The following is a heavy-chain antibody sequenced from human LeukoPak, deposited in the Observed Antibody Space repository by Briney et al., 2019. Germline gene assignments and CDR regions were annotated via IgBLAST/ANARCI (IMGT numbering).Heavy chain of an antibody. V-gene: IGHV4-59*08. J-gene: IGHJ4*02. CDR2: MYYSGST. CDR1: GGAITNYY. Sequence: PSGTLSLTCTVSGGAITNYYWSWIRQPPGKGLEWIGYMYYSGSTNYNPSLKSRVTMSVDTSKNQFSLNLTSVPAADTAVYYCARQRDSNNWHVFDNWGQGSLVAVSS. D-gene: IGHD1-1*01. CDR3: ARQRDSNNWHVFDN.